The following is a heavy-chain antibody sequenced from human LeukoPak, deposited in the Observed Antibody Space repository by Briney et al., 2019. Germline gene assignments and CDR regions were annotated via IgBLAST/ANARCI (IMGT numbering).Heavy chain of an antibody. CDR3: ARDILDIVVVPAAVFDY. CDR2: ISXDGSNK. V-gene: IGHV3-30-3*01. J-gene: IGHJ4*02. Sequence: RLXXAASGFTFSSYAMHWVRQAPGKGLEWVAXISXDGSNKYHADSVKGRFTISRDNSKNTLYLQMNSLRAEDTAVYYCARDILDIVVVPAAVFDYWGQGTLVTVSS. CDR1: GFTFSSYA. D-gene: IGHD2-2*03.